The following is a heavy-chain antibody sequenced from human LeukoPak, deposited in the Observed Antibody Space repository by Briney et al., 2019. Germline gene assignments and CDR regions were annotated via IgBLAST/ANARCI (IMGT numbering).Heavy chain of an antibody. V-gene: IGHV3-74*01. CDR1: GNYW. CDR2: VNSDGSWT. Sequence: GGSLRLSCAASGNYWMHWVRQAPGKGLVWVSHVNSDGSWTSYADSVKGRFTISKDNAKNTVYLQMNSLRAEDTAVYYCARDRSGSYPNWFDPWGQGTLVTVSS. D-gene: IGHD3-10*01. J-gene: IGHJ5*02. CDR3: ARDRSGSYPNWFDP.